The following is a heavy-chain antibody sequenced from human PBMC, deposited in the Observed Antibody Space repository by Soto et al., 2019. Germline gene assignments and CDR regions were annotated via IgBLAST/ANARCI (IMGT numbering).Heavy chain of an antibody. CDR2: IIPIFGTA. CDR3: ARDQGIVVVPAAIGSYGMDV. J-gene: IGHJ6*02. Sequence: SVKVSCKASGGTFSSYAISWVRQAPGQGLEWMGGIIPIFGTANYAQKFQGRVTITADESTSTAYMELSSLRSEDTAVYYCARDQGIVVVPAAIGSYGMDVWGQGTTVTVSS. D-gene: IGHD2-2*02. CDR1: GGTFSSYA. V-gene: IGHV1-69*13.